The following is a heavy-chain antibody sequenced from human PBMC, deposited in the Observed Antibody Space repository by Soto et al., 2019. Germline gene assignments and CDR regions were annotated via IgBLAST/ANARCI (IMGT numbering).Heavy chain of an antibody. CDR2: IYPGDSDT. V-gene: IGHV5-51*01. J-gene: IGHJ6*02. Sequence: GESLKISCKGSGYSFTSYWIGWVRQMPGKGLEWMGIIYPGDSDTRYSPSFQGQVTIPADKSISTAYLQWSSLKASDTAMYYCARRVSGLYYYYGMDVWGQGTTVTVSS. CDR1: GYSFTSYW. D-gene: IGHD3-22*01. CDR3: ARRVSGLYYYYGMDV.